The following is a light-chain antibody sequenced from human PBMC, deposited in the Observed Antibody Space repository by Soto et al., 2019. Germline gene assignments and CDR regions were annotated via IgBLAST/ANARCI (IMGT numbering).Light chain of an antibody. CDR1: SSNIGAGYD. CDR2: GNS. J-gene: IGLJ1*01. Sequence: QSVLTQPPSVSGAPGQRVTISCTGSSSNIGAGYDVHWYQQLPGTAPKLLIYGNSNRPSGVPDRFSGSKSGTSASLAITGPQAEEEADYYCQSYDSSLSGYVFGTGTKVTVL. CDR3: QSYDSSLSGYV. V-gene: IGLV1-40*01.